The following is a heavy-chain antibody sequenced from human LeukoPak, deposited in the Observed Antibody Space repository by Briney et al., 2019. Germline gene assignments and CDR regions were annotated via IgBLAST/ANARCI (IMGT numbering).Heavy chain of an antibody. J-gene: IGHJ4*02. CDR1: GFSFSSYA. V-gene: IGHV3-23*01. Sequence: GGSLRLSCEATGFSFSSYAMSWVRQAPGEGLEWVSASSGSGDSADYADAVKGRFTISRDNSKSTLYLQMNSLRAEDTAVYYCAKDPDCTSGVCYTFFDYWGQGTLVTVSS. CDR2: SSGSGDSA. D-gene: IGHD2-8*01. CDR3: AKDPDCTSGVCYTFFDY.